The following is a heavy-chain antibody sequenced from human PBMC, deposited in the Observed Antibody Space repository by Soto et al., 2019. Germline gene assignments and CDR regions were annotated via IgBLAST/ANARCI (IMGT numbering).Heavy chain of an antibody. CDR3: ARSAVSPFGGLIGPFDY. CDR2: IDAANGNT. J-gene: IGHJ4*02. CDR1: GFTFTKNA. Sequence: ASVKVSCKASGFTFTKNAIHWVRQAPGQRLEWMGWIDAANGNTKYSQKFQGRVTIIRDTSASTAYMELTSLRSEDTAVYYCARSAVSPFGGLIGPFDYWGQGTLVTVSS. D-gene: IGHD3-16*02. V-gene: IGHV1-3*01.